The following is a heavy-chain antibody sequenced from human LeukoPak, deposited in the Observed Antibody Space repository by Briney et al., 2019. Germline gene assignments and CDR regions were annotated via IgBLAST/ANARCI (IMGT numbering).Heavy chain of an antibody. CDR3: ASNSMVRGVIILTAY. D-gene: IGHD3-10*01. J-gene: IGHJ4*02. Sequence: ASVKVSCKASGYTFTGYYIYWVRQAPGQGLEWMGWINPNSGGTNSAQKFQGRVTMTRDTSSSTAYMELSRLTSYDTAVYYCASNSMVRGVIILTAYWGQGTLVTVSS. CDR2: INPNSGGT. V-gene: IGHV1-2*02. CDR1: GYTFTGYY.